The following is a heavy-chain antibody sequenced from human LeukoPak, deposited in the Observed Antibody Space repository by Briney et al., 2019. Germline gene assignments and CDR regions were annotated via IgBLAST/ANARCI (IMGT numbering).Heavy chain of an antibody. D-gene: IGHD5-12*01. CDR3: TRLRVGIVATIHPFDY. CDR2: IFPGDSDT. J-gene: IGHJ4*02. V-gene: IGHV5-51*01. Sequence: GESLKILCRGSGYSFISYWTGWLRQLPRKGLVWMGIIFPGDSDTRYSPSFQNQVTISSYKSIRTAYLQCSSLKASDTAMCSCTRLRVGIVATIHPFDYWGQGTLVTVSS. CDR1: GYSFISYW.